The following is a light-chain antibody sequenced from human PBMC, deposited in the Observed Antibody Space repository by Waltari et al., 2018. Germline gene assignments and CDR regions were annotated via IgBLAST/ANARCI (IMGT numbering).Light chain of an antibody. Sequence: SFELTQPPSVSVSPGQTASITCSGETLPNQYTYWYQQKAGQAPVLVIFKDTERPSGIPERFSGSSSGTVVTLTITVVRTEDEADYYCQSADSITTFEVFGGGTKLTVL. V-gene: IGLV3-25*03. CDR3: QSADSITTFEV. CDR1: TLPNQY. CDR2: KDT. J-gene: IGLJ3*02.